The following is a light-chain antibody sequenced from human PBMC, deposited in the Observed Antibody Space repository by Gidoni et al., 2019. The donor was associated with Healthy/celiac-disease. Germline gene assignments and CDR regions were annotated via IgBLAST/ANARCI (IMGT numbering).Light chain of an antibody. V-gene: IGLV1-51*01. CDR3: GTWDSSLSAEV. J-gene: IGLJ1*01. CDR1: RHNIGNNY. Sequence: QSVLTQPPSVSAAPGKKVTISCSGSRHNIGNNYVSWYKQLPGTSPKLLIYDNNKRPSGIPDRFSGAKSGTSATLGITGLQTGDEADYYCGTWDSSLSAEVFGTGTKVTVL. CDR2: DNN.